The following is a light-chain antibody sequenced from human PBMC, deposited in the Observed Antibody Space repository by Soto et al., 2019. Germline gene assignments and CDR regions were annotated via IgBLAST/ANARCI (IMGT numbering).Light chain of an antibody. CDR2: GAS. J-gene: IGKJ2*01. Sequence: EIVMTQSPATLSVSPGERATLSCRASQSVSSNLAWYQQKPGQAPRLLIYGASTRATGIPARFSGSGSGTELTLTLSSLQSEDFAVYYCQQYSTWPYTFGQGTNLEIK. V-gene: IGKV3-15*01. CDR1: QSVSSN. CDR3: QQYSTWPYT.